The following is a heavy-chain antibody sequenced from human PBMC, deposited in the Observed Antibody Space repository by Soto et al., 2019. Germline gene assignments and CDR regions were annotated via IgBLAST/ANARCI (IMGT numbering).Heavy chain of an antibody. CDR2: ISYDGSNK. D-gene: IGHD3-3*01. Sequence: QVQLVESGGGVVQPGRSLRLSCAASGFTFSSYGMHWVRQAPGKGLEWVAVISYDGSNKYYADSVKGRFTISRDNSKNTLYLQMNSLRAEDTAVYYCAKDKHITIFGVVMNDYWGHGTLVTVSS. CDR1: GFTFSSYG. J-gene: IGHJ4*01. CDR3: AKDKHITIFGVVMNDY. V-gene: IGHV3-30*18.